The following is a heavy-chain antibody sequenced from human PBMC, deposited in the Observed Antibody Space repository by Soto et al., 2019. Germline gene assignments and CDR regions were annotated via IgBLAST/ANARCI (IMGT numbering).Heavy chain of an antibody. CDR1: GYSFTSYD. J-gene: IGHJ4*02. CDR3: VRDRYDSSGFDSY. CDR2: MNPNSGKT. Sequence: QVQLVQSGAEVKKPGASVKVSCKASGYSFTSYDINWVRQATGQGLEWMGWMNPNSGKTNYAQRFQGRVTMTRDTSISTAYMELSGLTSEDTAVYYCVRDRYDSSGFDSYWGQGTLVTVSS. V-gene: IGHV1-8*01. D-gene: IGHD3-22*01.